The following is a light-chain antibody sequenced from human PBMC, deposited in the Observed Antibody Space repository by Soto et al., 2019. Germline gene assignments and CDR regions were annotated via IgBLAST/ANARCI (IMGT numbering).Light chain of an antibody. J-gene: IGLJ1*01. V-gene: IGLV2-8*01. CDR1: SSDVGGYNY. Sequence: QSALTQPPSASGSPGQSVTISCTGTSSDVGGYNYVSWYQQHPGKAPKLMIYEVSKRPSGVPDRFSGSKSGNTASLTVSRLQAEDEADYYCSSYAGNNKGVFGTGTKLTVL. CDR2: EVS. CDR3: SSYAGNNKGV.